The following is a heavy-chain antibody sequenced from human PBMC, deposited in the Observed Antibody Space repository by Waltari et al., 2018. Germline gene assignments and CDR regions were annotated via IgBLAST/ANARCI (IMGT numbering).Heavy chain of an antibody. V-gene: IGHV4-59*01. CDR3: ARGTSHARYSNYYDSQRGDAFDI. CDR2: IYYSGST. D-gene: IGHD3-22*01. CDR1: GGSIRSYF. Sequence: QVQLQESGPGLVKPSETLSLTCTVSGGSIRSYFWTWTRQPPGKGLEWTGYIYYSGSTNYNPSLKSRVTISVDTSKNQFSLKLSSVTAADTAVYYCARGTSHARYSNYYDSQRGDAFDIWGQGTMVTVSS. J-gene: IGHJ3*02.